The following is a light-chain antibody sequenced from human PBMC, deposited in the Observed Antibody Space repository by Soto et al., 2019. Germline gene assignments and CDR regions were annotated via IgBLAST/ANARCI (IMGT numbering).Light chain of an antibody. CDR2: GTS. J-gene: IGLJ1*01. CDR1: SGDFGSYKF. CDR3: CSFTSTNTHV. Sequence: QSALTQPASVSGSPGQSVTISCPGTSGDFGSYKFVSWYQHHPGTVPKVIIYGTSKRPSGVSDRFSGSKSRNTASLTISGLQAEDEADYYCCSFTSTNTHVFGSGTKVTVL. V-gene: IGLV2-23*01.